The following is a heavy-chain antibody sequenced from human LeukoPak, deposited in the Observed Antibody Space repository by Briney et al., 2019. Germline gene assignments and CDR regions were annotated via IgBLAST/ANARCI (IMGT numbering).Heavy chain of an antibody. J-gene: IGHJ4*02. D-gene: IGHD2-2*01. CDR3: ARGRTGPGYCSSTSCYGGPRFDY. CDR2: INHSGST. CDR1: GGSFSGYY. V-gene: IGHV4-34*01. Sequence: SETLSLTCAVYGGSFSGYYWSWIRHPPGKGLEWIGEINHSGSTNYNPSLKSRVTKSVDTSKNQFSLKLSSVTAADTAVYYCARGRTGPGYCSSTSCYGGPRFDYWGQGTLVTVSS.